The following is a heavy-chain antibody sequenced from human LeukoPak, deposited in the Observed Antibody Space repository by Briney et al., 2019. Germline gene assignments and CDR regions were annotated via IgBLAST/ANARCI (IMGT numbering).Heavy chain of an antibody. CDR3: ARDLRFLFYFDY. J-gene: IGHJ4*02. CDR1: GFTFSSYG. V-gene: IGHV3-30*03. CDR2: ISYDGSNK. Sequence: QPGGSLRLSCAASGFTFSSYGMHWVRQAPGKGLEWVAVISYDGSNKYYADSVKGRFTISRDNSKNTLYLQMNSLRAEDTAVYYCARDLRFLFYFDYWGQGTLVTVSS. D-gene: IGHD2/OR15-2a*01.